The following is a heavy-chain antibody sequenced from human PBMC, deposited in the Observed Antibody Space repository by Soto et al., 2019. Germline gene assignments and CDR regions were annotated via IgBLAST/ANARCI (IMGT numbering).Heavy chain of an antibody. CDR1: CGSFSGYY. J-gene: IGHJ5*02. V-gene: IGHV4-34*01. Sequence: SETLSLTCAVYCGSFSGYYWSWIRQPPGKGLEWIGEINHSGSTNYNPSLKRRVTISVDTPKNQFSLKLSAVTAADTAVSYFARPYYYGSIGYLLGHWFDPWGQGTLVTVSS. CDR2: INHSGST. D-gene: IGHD3-22*01. CDR3: ARPYYYGSIGYLLGHWFDP.